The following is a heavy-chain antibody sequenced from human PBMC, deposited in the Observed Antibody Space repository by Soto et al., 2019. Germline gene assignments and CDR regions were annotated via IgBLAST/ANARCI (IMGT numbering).Heavy chain of an antibody. CDR3: AREDMSGTYYFDY. D-gene: IGHD1-26*01. V-gene: IGHV4-61*01. CDR2: MYSSGIT. J-gene: IGHJ4*02. Sequence: SETLSLTCTVSGAPVTSETHFWTWIRQPPGKGLEWIGYMYSSGITNSNPALKSRVTLSVDRSRNQFSLSLSSVTAADTAVYYCAREDMSGTYYFDYWGPGXQVTVYS. CDR1: GAPVTSETHF.